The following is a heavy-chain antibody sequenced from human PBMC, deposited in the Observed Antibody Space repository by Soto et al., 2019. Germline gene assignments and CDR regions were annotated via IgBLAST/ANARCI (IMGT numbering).Heavy chain of an antibody. Sequence: KVSCNASGYNFPNSAITWVRQAPGQGLEWVGWISTYNGNTKSAQNLQGRVTMTTDTSTATAYMDLRALRSDDTAIYYCARMISSAADRWGQGALVTVSA. V-gene: IGHV1-18*01. D-gene: IGHD3-16*01. CDR1: GYNFPNSA. J-gene: IGHJ5*02. CDR2: ISTYNGNT. CDR3: ARMISSAADR.